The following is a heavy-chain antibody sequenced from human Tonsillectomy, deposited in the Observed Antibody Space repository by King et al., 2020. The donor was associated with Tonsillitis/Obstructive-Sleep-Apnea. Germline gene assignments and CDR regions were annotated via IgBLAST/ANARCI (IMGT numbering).Heavy chain of an antibody. D-gene: IGHD2-2*02. CDR3: AKGCSSTSCYTWYYYYYYMDV. CDR1: GFTFDDYA. V-gene: IGHV3-9*01. CDR2: ISWNSGSI. J-gene: IGHJ6*03. Sequence: VQLVESGGGLVQPGRSLRLSCAASGFTFDDYAMHWVRQAPGKGLEWVSGISWNSGSIGYADSVKSRFTISRDNAKNSLYLQMNSLRAEDTALYYCAKGCSSTSCYTWYYYYYYMDVWGKGTTVTVSS.